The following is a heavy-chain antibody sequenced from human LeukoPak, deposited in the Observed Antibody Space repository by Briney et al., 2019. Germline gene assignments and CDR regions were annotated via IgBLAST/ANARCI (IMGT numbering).Heavy chain of an antibody. CDR1: GGSFSSYA. D-gene: IGHD3-3*01. V-gene: IGHV1-69*05. J-gene: IGHJ5*02. CDR3: ARDAQYYDFWSGYYTNWFDP. CDR2: IIPIFGTA. Sequence: AVQVSCKPSGGSFSSYAMSWVRQAPGHGLEWLGGIIPIFGTANYAQQSQGRVTITTDESTSIAYMELSSLRSEDKAVYYCARDAQYYDFWSGYYTNWFDPWGQGTLVTVCS.